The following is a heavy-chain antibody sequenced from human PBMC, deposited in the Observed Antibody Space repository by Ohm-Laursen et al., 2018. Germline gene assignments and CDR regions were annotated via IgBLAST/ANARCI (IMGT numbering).Heavy chain of an antibody. CDR1: GFSLSTSGVG. J-gene: IGHJ4*02. Sequence: PTQTLTLTCTFSGFSLSTSGVGVGWIRQPPGKALECLGFVYWNDDKRYSPSLKSRLTITKDTSKNQVVLTMTNMDPVDTATYYCAHRARDESSGYYLRPFQHWGQGTLVTVSS. CDR2: VYWNDDK. CDR3: AHRARDESSGYYLRPFQH. D-gene: IGHD3-22*01. V-gene: IGHV2-5*01.